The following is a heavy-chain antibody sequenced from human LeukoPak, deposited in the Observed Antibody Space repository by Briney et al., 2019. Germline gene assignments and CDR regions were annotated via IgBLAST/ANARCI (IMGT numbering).Heavy chain of an antibody. CDR1: GFTFSSCG. Sequence: GGSLRLSCAASGFTFSSCGMHWVRQPPGKGLEWVAFIRYDGSNKYYADSVMGRFTISRDNSKNTLYLQMNSLRAEDTAVYYCAKARYVTGTSAFDIWGQGTMVTVSS. CDR2: IRYDGSNK. V-gene: IGHV3-30*02. CDR3: AKARYVTGTSAFDI. J-gene: IGHJ3*02. D-gene: IGHD1-7*01.